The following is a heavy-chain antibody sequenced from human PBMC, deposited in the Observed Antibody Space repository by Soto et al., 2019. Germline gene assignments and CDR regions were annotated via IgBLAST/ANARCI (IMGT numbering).Heavy chain of an antibody. D-gene: IGHD2-2*01. CDR2: THPGHSET. V-gene: IGHV5-51*01. CDR1: GYTFTNYW. CDR3: VRHSSTSVRAPLEY. J-gene: IGHJ4*02. Sequence: GESLKISCKGSGYTFTNYWTGWVRQVPGRGLEWMGITHPGHSETKYSPSFEGHVTISADRSTRTAYLHWGSLKASDAAMYFCVRHSSTSVRAPLEYWGQGTLVTVSS.